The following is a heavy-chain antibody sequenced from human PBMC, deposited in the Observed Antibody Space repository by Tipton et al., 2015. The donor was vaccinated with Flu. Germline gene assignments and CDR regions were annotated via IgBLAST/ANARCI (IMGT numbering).Heavy chain of an antibody. D-gene: IGHD2-21*02. CDR1: GDSISSDYY. J-gene: IGHJ4*02. Sequence: TLSLTCAVSGDSISSDYYWGWIRQFPGKGLEWIGTVSRTGSTIYNPSLKSRVTISVDTSMNQFSLNLNSVTAADTAVYYCAREGVVATSHLDFWGRGTRVTVSS. CDR3: AREGVVATSHLDF. V-gene: IGHV4-38-2*02. CDR2: VSRTGST.